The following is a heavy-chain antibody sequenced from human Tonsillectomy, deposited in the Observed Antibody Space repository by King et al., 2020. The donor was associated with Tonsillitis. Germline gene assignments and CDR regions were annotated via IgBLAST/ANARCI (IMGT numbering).Heavy chain of an antibody. D-gene: IGHD2-15*01. Sequence: TLKESGPVLVKPTETLTLTCTVSGFSLSNARMGVSWIRQPPGKALEWLAHIFSNDEKSYSTSLKSRLTISKDTSKSQVVLTMTNMDPVDTATYYCARVCCSGGSCYSRFYWFDPWGQGTLVTVSS. V-gene: IGHV2-26*01. CDR2: IFSNDEK. J-gene: IGHJ5*02. CDR1: GFSLSNARMG. CDR3: ARVCCSGGSCYSRFYWFDP.